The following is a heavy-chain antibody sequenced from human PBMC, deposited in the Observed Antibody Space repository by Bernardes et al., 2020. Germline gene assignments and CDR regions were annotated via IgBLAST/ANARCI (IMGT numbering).Heavy chain of an antibody. V-gene: IGHV4-34*01. D-gene: IGHD4-17*01. CDR3: ARGRYGDSSNSYNWFDP. J-gene: IGHJ5*02. Sequence: SETLSLTCAGYGGSFHGSYWSWIRQSPGPGLEWIGEINHSGSTNYNPSLKSRVIISVDTSKNQFSLKLSSVTAADTAVYYCARGRYGDSSNSYNWFDPWGRGTLVTGSS. CDR1: GGSFHGSY. CDR2: INHSGST.